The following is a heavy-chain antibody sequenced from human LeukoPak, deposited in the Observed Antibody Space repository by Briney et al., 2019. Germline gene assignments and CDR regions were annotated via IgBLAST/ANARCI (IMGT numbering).Heavy chain of an antibody. J-gene: IGHJ3*02. CDR2: IKPDGSAT. Sequence: PGGSLRLSCAASGFIFSNYYMAWVRQAPGKGLEWVANIKPDGSATYYVDSVKGRFTISRDNAKNSLFLQMDSLRDEDTAVYYCARDPGPSIPAWGAFDIWGLGTKVTVSS. V-gene: IGHV3-7*01. D-gene: IGHD6-6*01. CDR1: GFIFSNYY. CDR3: ARDPGPSIPAWGAFDI.